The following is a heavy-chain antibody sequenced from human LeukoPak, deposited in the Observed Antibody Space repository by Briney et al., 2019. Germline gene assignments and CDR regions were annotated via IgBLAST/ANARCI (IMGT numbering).Heavy chain of an antibody. D-gene: IGHD6-19*01. CDR3: ARVIKEWLGDC. V-gene: IGHV3-66*01. CDR1: GFTVSSNY. CDR2: IYSGGST. J-gene: IGHJ4*02. Sequence: GGSLRLSCAASGFTVSSNYMSWVRQAPGKGLEWVSVIYSGGSTYYADSVKGRFTISRDNSKNTLYLQMNSLRAEDTAVYYCARVIKEWLGDCWGQGTLVTVSS.